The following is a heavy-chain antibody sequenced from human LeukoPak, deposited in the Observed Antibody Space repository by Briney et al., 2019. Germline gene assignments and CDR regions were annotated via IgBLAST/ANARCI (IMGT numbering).Heavy chain of an antibody. CDR2: ISGSGGST. Sequence: PGGSLRLSCAASGFTFSSYAMSWVRQAPGKGLEWVSAISGSGGSTYYADSVKGRFTISRDNSKNTLYLQMNSLRAEDTAVYYCAKEAPGYSSGWINYFDYWGQGTLVTVSS. J-gene: IGHJ4*02. V-gene: IGHV3-23*01. CDR3: AKEAPGYSSGWINYFDY. CDR1: GFTFSSYA. D-gene: IGHD6-19*01.